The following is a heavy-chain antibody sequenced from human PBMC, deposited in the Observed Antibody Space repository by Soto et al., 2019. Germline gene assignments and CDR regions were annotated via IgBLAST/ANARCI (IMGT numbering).Heavy chain of an antibody. CDR2: IYFDGITT. J-gene: IGHJ4*02. CDR1: GFTFNTHW. Sequence: PWGSLRLSCTASGFTFNTHWMHWVRQAPGKGLVWVSRIYFDGITTSYADSVKGRLTFSRDNAKNTVYLHVNTLRDEDTAVYYCARGGAMGVDYWGQGTLVTVSS. V-gene: IGHV3-74*01. CDR3: ARGGAMGVDY. D-gene: IGHD1-26*01.